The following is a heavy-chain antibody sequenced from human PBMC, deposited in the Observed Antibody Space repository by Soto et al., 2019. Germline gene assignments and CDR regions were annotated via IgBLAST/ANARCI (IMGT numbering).Heavy chain of an antibody. CDR1: GGSIHSYW. D-gene: IGHD3-10*01. CDR2: VYSSGTT. CDR3: ARDIGSYAYGEGY. V-gene: IGHV4-4*07. J-gene: IGHJ4*02. Sequence: PXGTLSLTCSVSGGSIHSYWWSWIRQPAGKGLEWIGRVYSSGTTDYSPSLNSRATLSVETSKNQFSLKLSSVTAADTAVYYCARDIGSYAYGEGYWGQGIQVTVSS.